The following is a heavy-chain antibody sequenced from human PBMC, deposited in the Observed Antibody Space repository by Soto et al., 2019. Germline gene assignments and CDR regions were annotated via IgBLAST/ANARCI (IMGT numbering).Heavy chain of an antibody. J-gene: IGHJ4*02. V-gene: IGHV4-34*01. D-gene: IGHD5-12*01. CDR3: ARGQEGVVATH. CDR2: IKDGGYT. CDR1: GGSLSGYY. Sequence: QVQLQQWGAGLLKPSETLSLNCGVNGGSLSGYYWSCIRQPPGKGLEWIGEIKDGGYTNYSPSLKSRATISSDRSNNRFSLRLNSVTAADTGVYYCARGQEGVVATHWDQGALVTVSS.